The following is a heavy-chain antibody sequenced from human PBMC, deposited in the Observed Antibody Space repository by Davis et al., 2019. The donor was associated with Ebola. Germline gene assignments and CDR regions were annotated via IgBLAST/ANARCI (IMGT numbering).Heavy chain of an antibody. D-gene: IGHD3-22*01. CDR3: VALTMSHEGDY. CDR1: GYTLTNSW. J-gene: IGHJ4*02. V-gene: IGHV3-74*03. CDR2: INGDGSDT. Sequence: PGGSLRLSCAASGYTLTNSWTHWVRQAPGKGLAWVSHINGDGSDTTYADSVKGRFTISRDNAKNTVHLQMNNLRAEDTAVYYCVALTMSHEGDYWGQGTLVTVSS.